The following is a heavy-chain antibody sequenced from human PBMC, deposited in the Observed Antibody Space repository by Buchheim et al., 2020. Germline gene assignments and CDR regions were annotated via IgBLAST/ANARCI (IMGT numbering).Heavy chain of an antibody. D-gene: IGHD3-3*01. Sequence: QVQLQQWGAGLLKPSETLSLTCAVYGGSFSGYYWSWIRQPPGKGLEWIGEINHSGSTNYNPSLKSRVTISVDTSKNQFSLKLSSVTAADTAVYYCARGAAYDVWSGYSKWYYYYGMDVWGQGTT. CDR3: ARGAAYDVWSGYSKWYYYYGMDV. J-gene: IGHJ6*02. CDR1: GGSFSGYY. CDR2: INHSGST. V-gene: IGHV4-34*01.